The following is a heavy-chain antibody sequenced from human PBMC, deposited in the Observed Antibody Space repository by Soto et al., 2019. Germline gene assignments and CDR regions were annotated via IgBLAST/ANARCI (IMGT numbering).Heavy chain of an antibody. J-gene: IGHJ3*02. Sequence: KFQGRVTITRDTSASTAYMELSSLRSEDTAVYYCARARLLWFETDAFDIWGQGTMVTVSS. CDR3: ARARLLWFETDAFDI. D-gene: IGHD3-10*01. V-gene: IGHV1-3*01.